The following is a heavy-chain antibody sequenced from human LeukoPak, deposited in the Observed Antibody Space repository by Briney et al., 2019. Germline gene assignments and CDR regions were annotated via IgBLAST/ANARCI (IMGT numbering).Heavy chain of an antibody. D-gene: IGHD1-26*01. Sequence: PGGSLRLSCAASGFTFSSYSMNWVRQAPGKGLEWVANIKQDGSEIYYVDSVRGRFTISRDNAKNSLYPQMNSLRAEDTAVYYCARPSLNTGSYFDYWGQGILVSVSS. CDR3: ARPSLNTGSYFDY. CDR2: IKQDGSEI. V-gene: IGHV3-7*01. CDR1: GFTFSSYS. J-gene: IGHJ4*02.